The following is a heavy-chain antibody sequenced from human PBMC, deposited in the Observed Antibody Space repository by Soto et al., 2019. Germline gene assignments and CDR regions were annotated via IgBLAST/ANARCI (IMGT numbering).Heavy chain of an antibody. D-gene: IGHD3-9*01. CDR1: GFTFSSYG. CDR2: ISYDGSNK. V-gene: IGHV3-30*18. Sequence: GGSLRLSCAASGFTFSSYGMHWVRQAPGKGLEWVAVISYDGSNKYYADSVKGRFTISRDNSKNTLYLQMNSLRAEDTAVYYCAKDWYYDILTGYYEAYYRMDVWGQGTTVTVSS. J-gene: IGHJ6*02. CDR3: AKDWYYDILTGYYEAYYRMDV.